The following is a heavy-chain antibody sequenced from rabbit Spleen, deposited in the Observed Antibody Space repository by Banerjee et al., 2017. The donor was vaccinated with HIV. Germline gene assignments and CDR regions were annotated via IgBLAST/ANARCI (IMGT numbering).Heavy chain of an antibody. CDR1: GGSFSDDTD. D-gene: IGHD1-1*01. Sequence: QSLEESGGDLVKPGGTLTLTCKASGGSFSDDTDMCWFRQAPGRGLEGIACIDAGSSGLSYFANGEKGRFTLSKSSSHTVSLQMHSLTAADTAIFFCARDTSTSLSSYGLDLLGPGTPVTVS. J-gene: IGHJ6*01. V-gene: IGHV1S40*01. CDR3: ARDTSTSLSSYGLDL. CDR2: IDAGSSGLS.